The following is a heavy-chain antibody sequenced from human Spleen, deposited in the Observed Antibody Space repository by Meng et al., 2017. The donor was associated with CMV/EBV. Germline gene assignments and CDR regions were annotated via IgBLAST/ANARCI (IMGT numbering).Heavy chain of an antibody. D-gene: IGHD1-26*01. CDR3: ARVRRYSGPNFNDY. CDR1: GFTFDDYG. Sequence: GGSLRLSCAASGFTFDDYGMSWVRQAPGKGLEWVSGINWEGISTGYVDSVKGRFTISRDNAKKYLYLQMYSLRVEDTAVYYCARVRRYSGPNFNDYWGQGALVTVSS. V-gene: IGHV3-20*04. J-gene: IGHJ4*02. CDR2: INWEGIST.